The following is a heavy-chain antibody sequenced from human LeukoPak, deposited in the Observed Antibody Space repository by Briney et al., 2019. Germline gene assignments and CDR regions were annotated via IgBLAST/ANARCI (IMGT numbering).Heavy chain of an antibody. CDR3: ARKMATTGETDY. V-gene: IGHV1-18*01. J-gene: IGHJ4*02. D-gene: IGHD5-24*01. CDR1: GYTFTSDG. CDR2: ISAYNGNT. Sequence: ASPKVSCKASGYTFTSDGISWVRQAPGEGLEWMVWISAYNGNTNYAQKLQGRVTMTTDTSTSTAYMELRSLRSDDTAVYYCARKMATTGETDYWGQGTLVTVSS.